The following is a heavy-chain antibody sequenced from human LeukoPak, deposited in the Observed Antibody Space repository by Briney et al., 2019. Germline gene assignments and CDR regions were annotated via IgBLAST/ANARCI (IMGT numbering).Heavy chain of an antibody. CDR2: MNPNSGNT. D-gene: IGHD2-15*01. V-gene: IGHV1-8*01. Sequence: ASVKVSCKASGYTFTSYDINWVRQATGQGLEWMGWMNPNSGNTGYAQKFQGRVTMTRNTSISTAYMELSSLRSEDTAVYYCARELCSGGSCYYYYGMDVWDQGTTVTVSS. J-gene: IGHJ6*02. CDR1: GYTFTSYD. CDR3: ARELCSGGSCYYYYGMDV.